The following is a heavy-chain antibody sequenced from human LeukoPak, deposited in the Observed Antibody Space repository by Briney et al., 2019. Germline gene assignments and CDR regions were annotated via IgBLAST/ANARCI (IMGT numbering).Heavy chain of an antibody. CDR3: ARGPLGYCSGGSCYPRSFDS. V-gene: IGHV4-30-2*01. D-gene: IGHD2-15*01. Sequence: SETLSLTCAVSGGSISSGGYSWSWIRQPPGKGLEWIGYIYHSGRIYYNSSLKSRVTISVDRSKNQLSLKLSSVTAADTAVYYCARGPLGYCSGGSCYPRSFDSWGQGTLVTVSS. CDR2: IYHSGRI. CDR1: GGSISSGGYS. J-gene: IGHJ5*01.